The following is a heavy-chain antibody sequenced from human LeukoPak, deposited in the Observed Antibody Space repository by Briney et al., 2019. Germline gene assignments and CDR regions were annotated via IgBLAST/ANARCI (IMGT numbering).Heavy chain of an antibody. J-gene: IGHJ4*02. CDR2: IYSGGST. V-gene: IGHV3-53*01. CDR3: AKITKATTPNY. CDR1: GFTVSSNY. D-gene: IGHD4-17*01. Sequence: GGSLRLSCAASGFTVSSNYMSWVRQAPGKGLEWVSVIYSGGSTYCADSVKGRFSISRDNSKNTVYLQMSDLRAEDTAVYYCAKITKATTPNYWGQGTLVTVSS.